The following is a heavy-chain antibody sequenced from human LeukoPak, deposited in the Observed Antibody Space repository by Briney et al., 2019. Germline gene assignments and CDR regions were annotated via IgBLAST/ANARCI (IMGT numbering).Heavy chain of an antibody. CDR1: GFIFTTYW. CDR2: ISWNSGSI. V-gene: IGHV3-9*01. CDR3: TRFGELFKGYDY. Sequence: GGSLRLSCAASGFIFTTYWMHWVRQAPGKGLEWVSGISWNSGSIGYADSVKGRFTISRDNAKNSLYLQMNSLRAEDTALYYCTRFGELFKGYDYWGQGTLVTVSS. J-gene: IGHJ4*02. D-gene: IGHD3-10*01.